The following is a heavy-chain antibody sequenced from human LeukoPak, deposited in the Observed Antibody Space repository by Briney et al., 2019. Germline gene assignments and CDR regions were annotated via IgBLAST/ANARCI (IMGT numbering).Heavy chain of an antibody. V-gene: IGHV3-23*01. CDR3: AKDRARIAVAGYGMDV. CDR1: GFTFSSYA. D-gene: IGHD6-19*01. J-gene: IGHJ6*02. CDR2: ISGSGGST. Sequence: PGGSLRLSCAASGFTFSSYAVSWVRQAPGKGLEWVSAISGSGGSTYYADSVKGRFTISRDNSKNTLYLQMNSLRAEDTAVYYCAKDRARIAVAGYGMDVWGQGTTVTVSS.